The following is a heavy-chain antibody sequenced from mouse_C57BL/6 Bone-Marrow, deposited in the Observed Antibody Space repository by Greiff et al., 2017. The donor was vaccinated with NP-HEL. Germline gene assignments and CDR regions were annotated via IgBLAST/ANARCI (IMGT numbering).Heavy chain of an antibody. Sequence: EVQLVESGGGLVQPGGSLKLSCAASGFTFSDYYMYWVRQTPEKRLEWVAYISNGGGSTYYPDTVKGRFTISRDNAKNTLYLQMSRLKSEDTAMYYCARRDGYIDYWGQGTTLTVSS. CDR1: GFTFSDYY. V-gene: IGHV5-12*01. CDR3: ARRDGYIDY. CDR2: ISNGGGST. J-gene: IGHJ2*01.